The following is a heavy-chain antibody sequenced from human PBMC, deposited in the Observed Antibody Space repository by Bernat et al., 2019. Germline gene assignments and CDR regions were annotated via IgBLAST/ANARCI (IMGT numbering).Heavy chain of an antibody. Sequence: QVQLQESGPGLVNPWETLSLTCAASGGSISSHYWSWIRQPPGKGLEWIGYIHYSGSTNYNPSLKSRVIMSVDKSKNQCSLKLTSVTAADTAVYYCARLWAVMDQYGGYDQCHGMDVWGQGTTVTVSS. CDR1: GGSISSHY. V-gene: IGHV4-59*11. J-gene: IGHJ6*01. CDR3: ARLWAVMDQYGGYDQCHGMDV. CDR2: IHYSGST. D-gene: IGHD3-16*01.